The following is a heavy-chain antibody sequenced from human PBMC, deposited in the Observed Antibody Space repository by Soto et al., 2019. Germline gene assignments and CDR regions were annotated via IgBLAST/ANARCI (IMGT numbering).Heavy chain of an antibody. Sequence: XGSPKTFXKGSLYSFSTLLLVLVRQMPRKGLGLVWRVHPGDSDTRYSPSFKGQVTISADKSTSTDYQRWSSLQASDTATYYCATQWPESMVRGFTEHHYYYGMDVWGQGTTVTVSS. CDR2: VHPGDSDT. CDR1: LYSFSTLL. CDR3: ATQWPESMVRGFTEHHYYYGMDV. J-gene: IGHJ6*02. D-gene: IGHD3-10*01. V-gene: IGHV5-51*01.